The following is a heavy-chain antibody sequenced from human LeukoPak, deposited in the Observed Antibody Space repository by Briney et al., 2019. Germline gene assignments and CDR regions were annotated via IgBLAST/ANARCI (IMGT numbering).Heavy chain of an antibody. CDR3: ARGGGGSWYGNYYYGMDV. D-gene: IGHD6-13*01. Sequence: ASETLSLTCAVYGGSFSGYYWGWIRQPPGKGLEWIGEINHSGSTNYNPSLKSRVTISVDTSKNQFSLKLSSVTAADTAVYYCARGGGGSWYGNYYYGMDVWGQGTTVTVSS. CDR2: INHSGST. J-gene: IGHJ6*02. V-gene: IGHV4-34*01. CDR1: GGSFSGYY.